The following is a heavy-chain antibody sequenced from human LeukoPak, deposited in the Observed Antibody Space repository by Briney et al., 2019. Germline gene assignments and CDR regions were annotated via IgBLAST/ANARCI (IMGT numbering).Heavy chain of an antibody. D-gene: IGHD1-26*01. CDR3: SRIIVGATGVDY. CDR2: INTDGTMT. CDR1: GFPFSNYW. J-gene: IGHJ4*02. V-gene: IGHV3-74*01. Sequence: GGSLRLSCVASGFPFSNYWMHWVRQAPGKGLVWVSRINTDGTMTHYADSVKGRFTISRDNAKNTLYLQMNSLRAEDTAVYYCSRIIVGATGVDYWGQGTLVTVSS.